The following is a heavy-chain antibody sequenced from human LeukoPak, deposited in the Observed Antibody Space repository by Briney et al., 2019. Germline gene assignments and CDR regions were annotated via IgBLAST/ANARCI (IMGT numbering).Heavy chain of an antibody. J-gene: IGHJ5*02. CDR1: GYTFTGYY. D-gene: IGHD6-19*01. V-gene: IGHV1-2*02. CDR3: ATVYYIAVANWFDP. Sequence: ASVKVSCKASGYTFTGYYMHWVRQAPGQGLEWMGWINPNSGGTSYAQKFQGRVTMTEDTSTDTAYMELSSLRSEDTAVYYCATVYYIAVANWFDPWGQGTLVIVSS. CDR2: INPNSGGT.